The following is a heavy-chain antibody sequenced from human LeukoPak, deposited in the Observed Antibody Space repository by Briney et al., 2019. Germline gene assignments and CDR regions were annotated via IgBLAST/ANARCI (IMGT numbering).Heavy chain of an antibody. D-gene: IGHD6-19*01. CDR2: IYTSGST. J-gene: IGHJ4*02. CDR1: GGSISSYY. CDR3: ARGGGWYLSIRRFVY. V-gene: IGHV4-4*07. Sequence: PSETLSLTRTVSGGSISSYYWSWIRQPAGKGLEWIGRIYTSGSTNYNPSLESRVTISLDKSKNQFSLKLSSVTAADTAVYYCARGGGWYLSIRRFVYWAQGTLVTVSS.